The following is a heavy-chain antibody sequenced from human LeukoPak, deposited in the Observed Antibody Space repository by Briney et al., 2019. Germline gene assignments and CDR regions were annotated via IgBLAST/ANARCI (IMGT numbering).Heavy chain of an antibody. CDR2: INHSGST. J-gene: IGHJ6*03. CDR3: ARVKDPGGYYYYYYMDI. Sequence: PSETLSLTCAVYGGSFSGHYWTWIRQPPGKGLEWIGEINHSGSTNYNPPLKSRVTISVDTSKNQFSLKVSSVTAADTAVYYCARVKDPGGYYYYYYMDIWGKGNTVTVSS. V-gene: IGHV4-34*01. D-gene: IGHD3-16*01. CDR1: GGSFSGHY.